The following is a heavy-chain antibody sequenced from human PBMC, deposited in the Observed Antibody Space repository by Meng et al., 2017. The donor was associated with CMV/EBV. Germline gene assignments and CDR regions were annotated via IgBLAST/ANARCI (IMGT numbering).Heavy chain of an antibody. CDR3: ARARGSYFDY. Sequence: GSLRLSCAVYGGSFSGYYWSWIRQPPGKGLEWIGEINHSGSTNYNPSLKSRVTISVDTSKNQFSLKLSSVTAVDTAVYYCARARGSYFDYWGQGTLVTVSS. J-gene: IGHJ4*02. V-gene: IGHV4-34*01. CDR1: GGSFSGYY. CDR2: INHSGST.